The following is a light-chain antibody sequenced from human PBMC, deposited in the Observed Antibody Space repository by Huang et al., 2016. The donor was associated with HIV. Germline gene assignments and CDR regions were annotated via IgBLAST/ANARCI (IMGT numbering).Light chain of an antibody. CDR2: SAS. CDR3: QQSYSALSS. CDR1: QSISTY. V-gene: IGKV1-39*01. Sequence: NQMTQSPTSLSASVGDRVSIACRASQSISTYLNWYQQKPGKAPKLVISSASALHSGVPSRFSGSGSGTDFTLTIRGLQLDDFATYYCQQSYSALSSFGPGTRL. J-gene: IGKJ5*01.